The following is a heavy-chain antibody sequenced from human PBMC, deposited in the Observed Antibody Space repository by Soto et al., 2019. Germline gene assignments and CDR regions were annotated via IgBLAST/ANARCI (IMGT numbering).Heavy chain of an antibody. CDR1: GFTFSSYA. D-gene: IGHD3-3*01. Sequence: GSLRLSCAASGFTFSSYAMHWVRQAPGKGLEWVAVISYDGSNKYYADSVKGRFTISRDNSKNTLYLQMNSLRAEDTAVYYCAKSPGGYYSFDIWGQGTMVTVSS. CDR2: ISYDGSNK. J-gene: IGHJ3*02. CDR3: AKSPGGYYSFDI. V-gene: IGHV3-30*18.